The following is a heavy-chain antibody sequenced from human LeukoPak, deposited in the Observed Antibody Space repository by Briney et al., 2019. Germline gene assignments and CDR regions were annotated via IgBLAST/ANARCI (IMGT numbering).Heavy chain of an antibody. Sequence: GGSLRLSCAASGFTFSSYAMSWVRQAPGKGLEWVSTINNSGGSTYYADSVKGRFTISRDNSKNTLYLQMKSLRAEDTAVYYCAKRRGDYAWGYFDYWGQGTLVTVSS. CDR2: INNSGGST. CDR1: GFTFSSYA. J-gene: IGHJ4*02. D-gene: IGHD3-16*01. CDR3: AKRRGDYAWGYFDY. V-gene: IGHV3-23*01.